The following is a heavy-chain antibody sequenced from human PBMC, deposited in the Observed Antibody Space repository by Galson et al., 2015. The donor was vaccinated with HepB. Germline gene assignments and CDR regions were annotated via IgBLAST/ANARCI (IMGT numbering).Heavy chain of an antibody. CDR3: AREWFGEFSWLGS. Sequence: CAISGDSVSSNSAAWNWIRQSPSRGLEWLGRTYYRSKWYNDYAVSVRSRITINPDTSKNQFSLQLNSVTPDDMAVYYCAREWFGEFSWLGSWGQGTLVTVSS. J-gene: IGHJ4*02. CDR1: GDSVSSNSAA. V-gene: IGHV6-1*01. D-gene: IGHD3-10*01. CDR2: TYYRSKWYN.